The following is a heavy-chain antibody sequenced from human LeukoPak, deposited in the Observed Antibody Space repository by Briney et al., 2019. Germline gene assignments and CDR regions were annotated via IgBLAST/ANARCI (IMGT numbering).Heavy chain of an antibody. CDR1: GYSISSGYY. J-gene: IGHJ4*02. Sequence: SETLSLTCTVSGYSISSGYYWGWIRQPPGKGLEWIGSIYHSGSTYYNPSLKSRVTISVDTSKNQFSLKLSSVTAADTAVYYCARVVGSGSYQDHFDYWGQGTLVTVSS. D-gene: IGHD1-26*01. V-gene: IGHV4-38-2*02. CDR3: ARVVGSGSYQDHFDY. CDR2: IYHSGST.